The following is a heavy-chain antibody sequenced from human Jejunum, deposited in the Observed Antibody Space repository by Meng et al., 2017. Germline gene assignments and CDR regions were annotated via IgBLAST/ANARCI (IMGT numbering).Heavy chain of an antibody. Sequence: QGPLVESGPGLARPSATLSLTCTVSGGSVRSGFYYWSCIRQPPGKGLEWIGYISDSGTTNYNPSLKSRVTMSVDTSKNHFSLKLTSVTAADTAVYFCARDSETYPTYFDYWGQGTLVTVSS. J-gene: IGHJ4*02. V-gene: IGHV4-61*03. D-gene: IGHD5-24*01. CDR1: GGSVRSGFYY. CDR2: ISDSGTT. CDR3: ARDSETYPTYFDY.